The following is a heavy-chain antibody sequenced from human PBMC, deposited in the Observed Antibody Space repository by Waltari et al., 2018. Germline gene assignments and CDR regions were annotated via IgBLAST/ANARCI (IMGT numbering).Heavy chain of an antibody. J-gene: IGHJ6*03. CDR3: VLFPIPIPGASNPFYFYNMDI. CDR1: RLLFLNHW. CDR2: ITADGSSR. V-gene: IGHV3-74*01. Sequence: EMKLVQSGGGMVQPGGSLRLSCAASRLLFLNHWVQLVRPVPGKGLMWVARITADGSSRIYADSVKDRFTMTRDNAKNMLYLHMSRLRAEDSGIYYCVLFPIPIPGASNPFYFYNMDIWGQGTTVTVSS. D-gene: IGHD2-8*02.